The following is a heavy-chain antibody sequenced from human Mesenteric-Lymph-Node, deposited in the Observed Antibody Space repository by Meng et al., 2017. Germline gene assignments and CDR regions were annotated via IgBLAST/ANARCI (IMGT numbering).Heavy chain of an antibody. CDR2: ISWNSGNI. CDR3: ARAVTPDY. J-gene: IGHJ4*02. CDR1: GFTFDDYT. Sequence: SLKISCAASGFTFDDYTMNWVRQAPGKGLEWVSGISWNSGNIGYADSVKGRFTISRDNAKNSLYLQMNSLRAEDTAVYYCARAVTPDYWGQGTLVTVSS. V-gene: IGHV3-9*01. D-gene: IGHD4-17*01.